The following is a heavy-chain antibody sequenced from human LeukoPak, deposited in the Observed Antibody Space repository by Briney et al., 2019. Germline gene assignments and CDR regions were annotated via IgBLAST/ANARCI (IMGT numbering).Heavy chain of an antibody. CDR1: GGSISTSY. J-gene: IGHJ5*02. Sequence: SETLSLTCTVSGGSISTSYWNWVRQPPGKGLEWIGYILYSGSTNYKLSLKSRVTMSVDTSKNQFSLKLSSVTAADTAVYYCARLVDYSKGGGVINWFDPWGQGTLVTVSS. CDR2: ILYSGST. CDR3: ARLVDYSKGGGVINWFDP. V-gene: IGHV4-59*12. D-gene: IGHD4-11*01.